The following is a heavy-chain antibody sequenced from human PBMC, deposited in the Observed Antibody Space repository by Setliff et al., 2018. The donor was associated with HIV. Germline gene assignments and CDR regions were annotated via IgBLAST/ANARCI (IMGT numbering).Heavy chain of an antibody. CDR3: ARGRGAWFEGSWFDP. CDR1: NDSINYQY. CDR2: IYYSGNT. J-gene: IGHJ5*02. D-gene: IGHD6-19*01. V-gene: IGHV4-59*08. Sequence: KPSETLSLTCTVSNDSINYQYWAWIRQPPGKGLEWIGSIYYSGNTNYNPSLKSRVTISLDRSKNQFSLKLDSVTAADTALYFCARGRGAWFEGSWFDPWGQGILVTVSS.